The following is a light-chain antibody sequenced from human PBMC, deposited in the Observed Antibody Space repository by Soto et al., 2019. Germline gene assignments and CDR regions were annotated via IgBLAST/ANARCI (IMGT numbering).Light chain of an antibody. CDR1: SSDVGGYNY. CDR3: SSYTSSSTLVI. CDR2: DVS. V-gene: IGLV2-14*01. J-gene: IGLJ2*01. Sequence: QSALTQPASMSGSPGQSITISCNGTSSDVGGYNYVSWYQQHPGKAPKLMIYDVSNRPSGVSNRFSGSKSGNTASLTISGLQAEDEADYYCSSYTSSSTLVIFGGGTKLTVL.